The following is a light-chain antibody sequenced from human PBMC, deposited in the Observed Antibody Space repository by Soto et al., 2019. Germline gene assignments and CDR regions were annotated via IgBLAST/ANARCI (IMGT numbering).Light chain of an antibody. CDR3: QQSNSLPFT. Sequence: DIQMTQSPSSLSASVGDRVTITCRASQSISTYLNWYQQKPGQAPKVLIYAASSLRSGVPSRFSGSGSGTDFTLTISSLQPEDFATYYCQQSNSLPFTFGGGTKVDIK. J-gene: IGKJ4*01. CDR2: AAS. CDR1: QSISTY. V-gene: IGKV1-39*01.